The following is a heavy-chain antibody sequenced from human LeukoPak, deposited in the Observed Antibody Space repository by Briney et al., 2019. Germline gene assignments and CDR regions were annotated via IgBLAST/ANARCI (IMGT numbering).Heavy chain of an antibody. J-gene: IGHJ4*02. V-gene: IGHV3-23*01. D-gene: IGHD6-19*01. Sequence: GGSLRLSCVASGFTFSNYAMSWVRQAPGKGLEWVSAISGSGGSTYYADSVKGRFTISRDNSKNTLYLQMNSLRVEDTAVYYCAKSPYSSGWYGDYWGQGTLVTVSS. CDR1: GFTFSNYA. CDR3: AKSPYSSGWYGDY. CDR2: ISGSGGST.